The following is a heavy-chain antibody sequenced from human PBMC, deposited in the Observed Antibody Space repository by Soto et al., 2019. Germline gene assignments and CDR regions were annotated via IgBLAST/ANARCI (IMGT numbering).Heavy chain of an antibody. CDR1: GFTFSSYW. CDR2: VKQDGSEK. V-gene: IGHV3-7*01. Sequence: GGSLRLSCAASGFTFSSYWMSWVRQAPGKGLEWVANVKQDGSEKYYVDSVKGRFTISRDNPKNSLYLQMNSLRAEDTAVYYCARVEGTSPDYYYYMDVWGKGTTVIVAS. D-gene: IGHD1-1*01. J-gene: IGHJ6*03. CDR3: ARVEGTSPDYYYYMDV.